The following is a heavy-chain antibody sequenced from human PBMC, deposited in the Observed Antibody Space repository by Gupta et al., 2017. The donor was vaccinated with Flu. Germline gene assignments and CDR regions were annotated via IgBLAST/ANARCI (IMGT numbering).Heavy chain of an antibody. J-gene: IGHJ4*02. CDR3: TTASTIGGVEFVH. V-gene: IGHV3-15*01. D-gene: IGHD3-3*01. Sequence: EVQLCGSGGGLVTTGGSLSLSCAASGFTFRHAWMGWVRQAAGNGLEGVDCSKSKNDGGSTDYSSPGTGRLALSSHEAKKTWYLQLQRRPIGDKEVYYGTTASTIGGVEFVHGGQGTLVNVSS. CDR2: SKSKNDGGST. CDR1: GFTFRHAW.